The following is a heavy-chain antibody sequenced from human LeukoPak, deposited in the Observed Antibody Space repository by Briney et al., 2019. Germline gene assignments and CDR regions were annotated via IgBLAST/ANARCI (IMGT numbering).Heavy chain of an antibody. Sequence: GGSLRLSCAASGFTFSSYSMNWVRQAPGKGLEWVSYISSSSSTIHYADSVKGRFTISRDNAKNSLYLQMNSLRDEDTAVYYCASWVTGYYDSSGFYYFDYWGQGTLVTVSS. D-gene: IGHD3-22*01. J-gene: IGHJ4*02. CDR3: ASWVTGYYDSSGFYYFDY. V-gene: IGHV3-48*02. CDR1: GFTFSSYS. CDR2: ISSSSSTI.